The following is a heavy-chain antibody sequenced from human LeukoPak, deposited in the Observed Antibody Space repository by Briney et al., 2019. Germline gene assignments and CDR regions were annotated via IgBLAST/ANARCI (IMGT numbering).Heavy chain of an antibody. CDR3: ATYTVTTQFDY. Sequence: GESLQISCQGSGYSFTSYWIGWVRQMPGKGREWMGIIYPGESDTRYSPSFQGKVTISADKSISTAYLQWSSLKASDTAMYYCATYTVTTQFDYWGQGTLVTVSS. V-gene: IGHV5-51*01. J-gene: IGHJ4*02. CDR1: GYSFTSYW. D-gene: IGHD4-17*01. CDR2: IYPGESDT.